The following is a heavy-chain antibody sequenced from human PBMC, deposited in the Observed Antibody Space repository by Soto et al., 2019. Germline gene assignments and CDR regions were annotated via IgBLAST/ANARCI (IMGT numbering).Heavy chain of an antibody. CDR2: IYYSGST. J-gene: IGHJ4*02. CDR1: GGSISRYY. CDR3: ARAGQQLVSTLDY. V-gene: IGHV4-59*01. D-gene: IGHD6-13*01. Sequence: SETLSLTXTVSGGSISRYYWSWLRQPPGKGLEWIGYIYYSGSTNYNPSLKSRVTISVDTSKNQFSLKLRSVTAADAAVYYCARAGQQLVSTLDYWGQGTLVTVTS.